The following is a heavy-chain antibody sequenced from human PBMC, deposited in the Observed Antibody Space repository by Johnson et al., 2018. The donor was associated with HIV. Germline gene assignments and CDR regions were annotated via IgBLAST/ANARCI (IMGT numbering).Heavy chain of an antibody. D-gene: IGHD5-12*01. CDR1: GFTFSSYA. J-gene: IGHJ3*02. CDR3: AKEDEWLRLGSAFDI. V-gene: IGHV3-23*04. Sequence: VRLVESGGGLVQPGGSLRLSCAASGFTFSSYAMSWVRQAPGKGLEWVSVISGNGGTTYYADSVTGRFTIARDNSKNTLYLQMNSLRAEDTAVYYCAKEDEWLRLGSAFDIWGHGTMVTVSS. CDR2: ISGNGGTT.